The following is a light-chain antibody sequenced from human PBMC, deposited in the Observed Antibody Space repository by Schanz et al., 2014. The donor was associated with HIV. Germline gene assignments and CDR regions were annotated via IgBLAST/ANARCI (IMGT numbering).Light chain of an antibody. Sequence: QSALTQPASVSGSPGQSITISCTGTSSDVGVYNYVSWYQHHPGKAPKLIVYDVTKRPSGVPDRFSGSKSGTSASLAISGLQSEDEGDYYCAAWDDSLNGWVFGGGTKLTVL. J-gene: IGLJ3*02. CDR1: SSDVGVYNY. CDR2: DVT. V-gene: IGLV2-14*03. CDR3: AAWDDSLNGWV.